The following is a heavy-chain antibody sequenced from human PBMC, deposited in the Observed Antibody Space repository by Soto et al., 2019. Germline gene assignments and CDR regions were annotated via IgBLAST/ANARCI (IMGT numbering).Heavy chain of an antibody. J-gene: IGHJ4*02. CDR2: ISSSSSTI. CDR3: ARATPIRFFEWSNRQGLDY. V-gene: IGHV3-48*02. D-gene: IGHD3-3*01. Sequence: EVQLVEAGGGLVQPGGSLRLSFAASGFTFISYSMNWVRQAPGKGLEWVSYISSSSSTIYYADSVKVRFTISRDNANNSLYLQMNSLSDEDTAVYDCARATPIRFFEWSNRQGLDYWGLGTLVSVSS. CDR1: GFTFISYS.